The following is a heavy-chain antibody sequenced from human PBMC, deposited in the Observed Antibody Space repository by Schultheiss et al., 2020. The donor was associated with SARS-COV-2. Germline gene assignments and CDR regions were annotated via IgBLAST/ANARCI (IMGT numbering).Heavy chain of an antibody. Sequence: GGSLRLSCAASGFTFDDYAMHWVRQAPGKGLEWVSLISWDGGSTYYADSVKGRFTISRDNSKNTLYLQMNSLRAEDTAVYYCARDHERDYWGQGTLVTVSS. V-gene: IGHV3-43D*03. CDR1: GFTFDDYA. J-gene: IGHJ4*02. CDR2: ISWDGGST. CDR3: ARDHERDY.